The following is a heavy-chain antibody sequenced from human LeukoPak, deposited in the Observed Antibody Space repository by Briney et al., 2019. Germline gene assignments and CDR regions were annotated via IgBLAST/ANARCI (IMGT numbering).Heavy chain of an antibody. Sequence: SGTLSLTCAVSGGSISNSNWWSWVRQPPGKGLEWIGEIYHSGTTNYNPSLKSRVTVSVDKSKNQFSLKLTSVTAADTAIYYCARVLRGGLEYFDYWGQGTLVTVSS. V-gene: IGHV4-4*02. CDR3: ARVLRGGLEYFDY. CDR2: IYHSGTT. CDR1: GGSISNSNW. J-gene: IGHJ4*02.